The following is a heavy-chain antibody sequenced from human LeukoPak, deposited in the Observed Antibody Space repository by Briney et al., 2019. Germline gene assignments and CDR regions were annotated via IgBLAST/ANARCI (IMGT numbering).Heavy chain of an antibody. Sequence: SETLSLTCTVSGGSISSSSYYWGWVRQPPGKGLEWIGSIYYGGSTYYNPSLKSRVTISVDTSKNQFSLKLSSVTAADTAVYYCARHVGLDSSSWYFYYYYGMDVWGQGTTVTVSS. CDR1: GGSISSSSYY. J-gene: IGHJ6*02. D-gene: IGHD6-13*01. V-gene: IGHV4-39*01. CDR2: IYYGGST. CDR3: ARHVGLDSSSWYFYYYYGMDV.